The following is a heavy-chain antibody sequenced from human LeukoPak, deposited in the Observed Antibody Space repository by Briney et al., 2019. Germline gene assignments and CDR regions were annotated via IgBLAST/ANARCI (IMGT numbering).Heavy chain of an antibody. J-gene: IGHJ4*02. Sequence: PGGSLRLSCAASGFTFSSYGMHWVRQTPGKGLEWVAVISYTGNDKFYAASVKGRFTISRDNAKNSVHLQMNSLRAEDTAVYYCARDPLGAQFDYWGQGTLVTVSS. V-gene: IGHV3-30*03. D-gene: IGHD1-26*01. CDR2: ISYTGNDK. CDR1: GFTFSSYG. CDR3: ARDPLGAQFDY.